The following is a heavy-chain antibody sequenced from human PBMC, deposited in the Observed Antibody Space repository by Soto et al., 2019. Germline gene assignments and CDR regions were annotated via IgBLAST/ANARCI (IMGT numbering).Heavy chain of an antibody. V-gene: IGHV1-46*01. CDR1: GYTLTHYY. D-gene: IGHD5-12*01. Sequence: ASVKVSCKSSGYTLTHYYMPWVRQAPGQGPEWVGVINPSTLVTSYAQKFQGRVTMTRDTSTSTVYMELNSLISEDTAVYYGARNGQTYDYYFFENWGQGTLLTVSS. J-gene: IGHJ4*02. CDR3: ARNGQTYDYYFFEN. CDR2: INPSTLVT.